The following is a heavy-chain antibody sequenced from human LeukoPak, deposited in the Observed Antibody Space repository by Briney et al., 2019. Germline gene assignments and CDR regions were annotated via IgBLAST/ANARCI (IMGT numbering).Heavy chain of an antibody. V-gene: IGHV3-11*01. CDR2: ISSSGSTI. J-gene: IGHJ4*02. Sequence: GGSLRLSCAASGFTFSDYYMSWIRQAPGKGLEWVSYISSSGSTIYYADSVKGRFTISRDNAKNSLYLQMNSLRAEDTAVYYCARGPWGVVVVPAAIGYWGQGTLVTVSS. D-gene: IGHD2-2*02. CDR1: GFTFSDYY. CDR3: ARGPWGVVVVPAAIGY.